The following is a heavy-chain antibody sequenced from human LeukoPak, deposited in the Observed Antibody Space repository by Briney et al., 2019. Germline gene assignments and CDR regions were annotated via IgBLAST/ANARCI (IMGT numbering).Heavy chain of an antibody. CDR2: INASGSS. J-gene: IGHJ4*02. D-gene: IGHD5-18*01. Sequence: SETLSLTCTVSGVSITSYHWSWIRQPAARELEWIGRINASGSSNYNPSLKSRVTMSVDTSKNQFSLKLTSVTAADTAVYYCARDGLYSYGYSYFDYWGQGTLVTVSS. CDR3: ARDGLYSYGYSYFDY. CDR1: GVSITSYH. V-gene: IGHV4-4*07.